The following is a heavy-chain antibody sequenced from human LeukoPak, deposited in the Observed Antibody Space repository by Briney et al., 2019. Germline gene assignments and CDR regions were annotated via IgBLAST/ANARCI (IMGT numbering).Heavy chain of an antibody. J-gene: IGHJ3*02. V-gene: IGHV3-23*01. CDR3: AKGSSSHNGVYEALDI. CDR1: GFTFSSYA. D-gene: IGHD2-8*01. Sequence: AESLSLSCLAYGFTFSSYAMSWVRQAPGKWLEWVGAIIASGASTYYTDSMKGRFTTCRDASKNTLFLQMTSLIAKHTAIYYRAKGSSSHNGVYEALDIWGQGTIVTVSS. CDR2: IIASGAST.